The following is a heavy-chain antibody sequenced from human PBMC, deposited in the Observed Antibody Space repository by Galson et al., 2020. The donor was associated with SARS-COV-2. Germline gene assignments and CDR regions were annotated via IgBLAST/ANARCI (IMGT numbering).Heavy chain of an antibody. Sequence: GESLKISCAASGFTFSSYGMHWVRQAPGKGLEWVAVIWYDGSNKYYADSVKGRFTISRDNSKNTLYLQMNSLRAEDTAVYYCAKDTIAVAGIRRGNDWFDPWGQGTLVTVSS. V-gene: IGHV3-33*06. CDR3: AKDTIAVAGIRRGNDWFDP. J-gene: IGHJ5*02. D-gene: IGHD6-19*01. CDR1: GFTFSSYG. CDR2: IWYDGSNK.